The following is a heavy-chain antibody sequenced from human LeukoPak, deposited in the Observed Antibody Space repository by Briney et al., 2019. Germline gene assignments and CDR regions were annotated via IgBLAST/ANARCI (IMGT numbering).Heavy chain of an antibody. J-gene: IGHJ5*02. CDR1: GFTFSLYW. Sequence: GGALSLSCAASGFTFSLYWMQWVRQRPGKGVIGVSRLNEDGSTADYADSVKGRFTMSRDNAKGKVFLEMRGLTVEDTAIYFCVRERIYYSDLAYKERENFDPWGRGTLVTVSS. V-gene: IGHV3-74*01. D-gene: IGHD1-26*01. CDR2: LNEDGSTA. CDR3: VRERIYYSDLAYKERENFDP.